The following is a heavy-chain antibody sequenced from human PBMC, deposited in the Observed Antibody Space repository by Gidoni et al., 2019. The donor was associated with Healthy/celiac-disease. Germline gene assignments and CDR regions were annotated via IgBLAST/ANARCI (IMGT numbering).Heavy chain of an antibody. V-gene: IGHV4-31*02. D-gene: IGHD5-12*01. J-gene: IGHJ2*01. Sequence: IYYSGSTYYNPSLKSRVTISVDTSKNQFSLKLSSVTAADTAVYYRARDTLSGGYSGYDLNWYFDLWGRGTLVIVSS. CDR3: ARDTLSGGYSGYDLNWYFDL. CDR2: IYYSGST.